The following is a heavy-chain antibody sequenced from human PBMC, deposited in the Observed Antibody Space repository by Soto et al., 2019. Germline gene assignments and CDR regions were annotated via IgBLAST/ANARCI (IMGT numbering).Heavy chain of an antibody. CDR2: IYYSGST. CDR3: ARGGVYRGTYYYYYGMDV. V-gene: IGHV4-39*02. J-gene: IGHJ6*02. D-gene: IGHD1-1*01. CDR1: GDSIRSAHYF. Sequence: SETLSLTCSVFGDSIRSAHYFWGWVRQPPGKGLEWIGSIYYSGSTFYDPYLKSRVTISVDTSNNQFSMKLSSVTAADTAVYYCARGGVYRGTYYYYYGMDVWGQGTTVTVSS.